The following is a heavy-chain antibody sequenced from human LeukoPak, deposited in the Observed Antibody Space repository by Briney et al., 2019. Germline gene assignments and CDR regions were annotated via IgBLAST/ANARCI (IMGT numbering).Heavy chain of an antibody. J-gene: IGHJ5*02. CDR1: GFTFSSYA. V-gene: IGHV3-7*01. Sequence: GGSLRLSCAASGFTFSSYAMSWVRQAPGKGLEWVANIKQDGTEKNYVDSVKGRFTISRDNAKNSLYLQMDSLRAEDTAVYYCATERGSWSYHPFDPWGQGTLATVSS. CDR3: ATERGSWSYHPFDP. CDR2: IKQDGTEK. D-gene: IGHD3-10*01.